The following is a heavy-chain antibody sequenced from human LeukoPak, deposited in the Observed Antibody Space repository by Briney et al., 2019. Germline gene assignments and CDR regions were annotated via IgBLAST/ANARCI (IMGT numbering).Heavy chain of an antibody. CDR2: ISSNGGST. J-gene: IGHJ4*02. CDR3: ARVFYDSGGYYYDY. Sequence: HAGGSLRLSCAASGFTFSSDAMHWVRQAPGKGLEYVSAISSNGGSTYYANSVKDRFTISRDNSKSTLFLQMGSLRVEDMAVYYCARVFYDSGGYYYDYWGQGTLVTVSS. CDR1: GFTFSSDA. D-gene: IGHD3-22*01. V-gene: IGHV3-64*01.